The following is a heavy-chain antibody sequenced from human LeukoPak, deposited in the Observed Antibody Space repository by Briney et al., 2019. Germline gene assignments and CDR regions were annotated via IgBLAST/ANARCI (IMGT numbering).Heavy chain of an antibody. J-gene: IGHJ4*02. CDR2: ISGSGTST. Sequence: GGSLRLSCSASGSTFRDYAMSWVRQAPGKGLEWVSAISGSGTSTYYADSVRGRFTISRDNSKNTLYLQMSSLRADDTAVYYCARVPRISNLEHWGQGTLVTVSS. CDR1: GSTFRDYA. D-gene: IGHD2-15*01. CDR3: ARVPRISNLEH. V-gene: IGHV3-23*01.